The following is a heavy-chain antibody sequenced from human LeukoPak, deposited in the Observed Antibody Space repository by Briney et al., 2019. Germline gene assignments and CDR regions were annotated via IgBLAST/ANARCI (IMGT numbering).Heavy chain of an antibody. CDR1: GYTFTSYY. V-gene: IGHV1-46*01. J-gene: IGHJ4*02. D-gene: IGHD5-12*01. CDR3: AGQRGYSGYDLDY. Sequence: ASVKVSCKASGYTFTSYYMHWVRQAPGQGLEWMGIINPSRGSTSQAQTFQGRVTMTRDMSTSTVSMELSSLRSEDTAVYYCAGQRGYSGYDLDYWGQGTLVTVSS. CDR2: INPSRGST.